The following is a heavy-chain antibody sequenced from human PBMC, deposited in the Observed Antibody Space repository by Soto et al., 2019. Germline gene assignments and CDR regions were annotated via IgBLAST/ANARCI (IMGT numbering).Heavy chain of an antibody. D-gene: IGHD1-1*01. Sequence: ASVKVSCKASGYTLTSFYMHRMRRAPGQGLEWMGVIDPSAGSTTYAQKFKGRVRMTRDTFTSTVFMELSSLRSEDTAVYYCARSPRPTGTTLYYFDSWGQRTLVTVS. CDR1: GYTLTSFY. V-gene: IGHV1-46*01. CDR2: IDPSAGST. J-gene: IGHJ4*02. CDR3: ARSPRPTGTTLYYFDS.